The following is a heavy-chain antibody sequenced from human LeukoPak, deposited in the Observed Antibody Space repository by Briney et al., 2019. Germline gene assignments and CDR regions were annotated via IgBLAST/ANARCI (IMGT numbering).Heavy chain of an antibody. Sequence: GGSLRLSCAASGFTFSSYSMNWVRQAPGKGLEWVSSISSSSSSIYYADSVKGRFTISRDNAKNSLYLQMNSLRAEDTAVYYCARANPPAISFFDYWGQGTLVTVSS. D-gene: IGHD3-9*01. J-gene: IGHJ4*02. CDR1: GFTFSSYS. CDR3: ARANPPAISFFDY. V-gene: IGHV3-21*01. CDR2: ISSSSSSI.